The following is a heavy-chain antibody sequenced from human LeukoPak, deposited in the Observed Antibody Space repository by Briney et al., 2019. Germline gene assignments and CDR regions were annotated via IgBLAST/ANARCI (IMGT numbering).Heavy chain of an antibody. J-gene: IGHJ4*02. CDR2: ISSSSSTI. Sequence: PGGSLRLSCAASGFTFSSYSMNWVRQAPGKGLEWVSYISSSSSTIYYADSVKGRFTISRDNAKNSLYLQMNSLRAEDTAVYYCARAAVAGLYYFDYWGQGTLVTVSS. CDR3: ARAAVAGLYYFDY. CDR1: GFTFSSYS. D-gene: IGHD6-19*01. V-gene: IGHV3-48*04.